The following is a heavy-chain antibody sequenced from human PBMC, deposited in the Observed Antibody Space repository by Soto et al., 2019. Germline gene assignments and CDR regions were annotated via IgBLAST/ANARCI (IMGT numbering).Heavy chain of an antibody. CDR3: ARERRPPSDCGGDCHRYFDY. J-gene: IGHJ4*02. V-gene: IGHV4-31*03. D-gene: IGHD2-21*02. CDR1: GGSISSGGYY. Sequence: PSETLSLTCTLSGGSISSGGYYWSWIRQHPGKGLEWIGYIYYSGSTYYNPSLKSRVTISVDTSKNQFSLKLSSVTAADTAVYYCARERRPPSDCGGDCHRYFDYWGQGTLVTVSS. CDR2: IYYSGST.